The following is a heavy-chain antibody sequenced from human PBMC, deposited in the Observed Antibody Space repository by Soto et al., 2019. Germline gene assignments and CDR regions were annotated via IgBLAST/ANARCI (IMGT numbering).Heavy chain of an antibody. V-gene: IGHV4-4*02. J-gene: IGHJ4*02. CDR2: IYHSGNT. CDR1: GGSISSSNW. CDR3: ARRCGEGRVDY. Sequence: QVQLQESGPGLVKPSGTLSLTCAVSGGSISSSNWWSWVRQPPGKGLEWIGEIYHSGNTNYNPSLKSRVTMAVDKSRNQFSLKLRAVTAADTAVYFCARRCGEGRVDYWGQGTLVTVSS.